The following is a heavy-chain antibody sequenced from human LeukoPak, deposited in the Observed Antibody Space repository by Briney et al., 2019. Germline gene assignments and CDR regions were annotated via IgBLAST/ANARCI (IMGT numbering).Heavy chain of an antibody. J-gene: IGHJ6*02. D-gene: IGHD1-26*01. Sequence: ASVKVSCKASGYNFTSYAINWVRQAPGQGLEWMGWISAYDGGIKYAQDFQGRVTMTTDSSTRTAYMELTRLTSDDTAVYYCVRDPLTSIWSPYYFTLDVWGQGTTVRVSS. V-gene: IGHV1-18*01. CDR1: GYNFTSYA. CDR2: ISAYDGGI. CDR3: VRDPLTSIWSPYYFTLDV.